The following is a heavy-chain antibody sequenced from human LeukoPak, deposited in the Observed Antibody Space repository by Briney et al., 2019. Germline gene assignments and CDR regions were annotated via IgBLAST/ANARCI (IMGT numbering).Heavy chain of an antibody. D-gene: IGHD3-3*01. Sequence: SGPTLVKPTQTLTLTCTFSGFSLSTSGVGVGWIRQPPGKALEWLALIYWDDDKRYSPSLKSRLTITKDTSKNQVVLTMTNVDPVDTATYYCAHSNVTYYDFWSGYYTPYFDYWGQGTLVTVSS. J-gene: IGHJ4*02. CDR2: IYWDDDK. CDR1: GFSLSTSGVG. V-gene: IGHV2-5*02. CDR3: AHSNVTYYDFWSGYYTPYFDY.